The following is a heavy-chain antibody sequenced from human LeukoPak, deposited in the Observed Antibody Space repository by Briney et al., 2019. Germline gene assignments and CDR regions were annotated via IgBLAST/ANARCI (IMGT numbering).Heavy chain of an antibody. CDR3: ARLRRGY. CDR2: MKSDGTT. V-gene: IGHV3-53*01. Sequence: PGGSLRLSRAASGLTVTSNHMSWVRQAPGKGLEWVSLMKSDGTTEYADSVKGRFTISRDNSKNTLFLQMNSLRVEDTAVYYCARLRRGYWGRGTPVSVSS. CDR1: GLTVTSNH. J-gene: IGHJ4*02.